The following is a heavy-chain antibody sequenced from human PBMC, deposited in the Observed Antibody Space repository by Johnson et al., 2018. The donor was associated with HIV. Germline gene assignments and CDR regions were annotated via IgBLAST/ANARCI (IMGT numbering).Heavy chain of an antibody. Sequence: QVQLVESGGGVVQPGRSLRLSCAASGFTFSSYGMHWVRQAPGKGLEWVAVIWYDGSNKYYADSVKGRFTISRDNSKNTLYLQMNSLRVEDTAVYYRARDGPYYLSPRDTFDMWGQGTMVTVSS. CDR3: ARDGPYYLSPRDTFDM. J-gene: IGHJ3*02. CDR2: IWYDGSNK. CDR1: GFTFSSYG. D-gene: IGHD3-22*01. V-gene: IGHV3-33*01.